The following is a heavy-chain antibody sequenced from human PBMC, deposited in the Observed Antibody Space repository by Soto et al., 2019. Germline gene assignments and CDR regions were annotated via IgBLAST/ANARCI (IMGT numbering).Heavy chain of an antibody. J-gene: IGHJ6*02. CDR1: GGSFSGYY. D-gene: IGHD2-8*01. CDR3: ARERVMVYYYYGMDV. V-gene: IGHV4-34*01. CDR2: INHSGST. Sequence: SETLSLTCAVYGGSFSGYYWSWIRQPPGKGLEWIGEINHSGSTNYNPSLKSRVTISVDTSKNQFSLKLSSVTAADTAVYYCARERVMVYYYYGMDVWGQGTTVTVPS.